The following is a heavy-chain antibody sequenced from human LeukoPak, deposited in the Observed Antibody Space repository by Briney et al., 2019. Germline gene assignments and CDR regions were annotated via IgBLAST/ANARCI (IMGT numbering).Heavy chain of an antibody. Sequence: GRSLRLPCAASGFTFSSYAMHWVRQAPGKGLEWVAVISYDGSNKYYADSVKGRFTISRDNSKNTLYLQMNSLRAEDTAVYYCAREPGAYCGGDCFGGESANHFDYWGQGTLVTVSS. J-gene: IGHJ4*02. V-gene: IGHV3-30-3*01. CDR2: ISYDGSNK. D-gene: IGHD2-21*02. CDR3: AREPGAYCGGDCFGGESANHFDY. CDR1: GFTFSSYA.